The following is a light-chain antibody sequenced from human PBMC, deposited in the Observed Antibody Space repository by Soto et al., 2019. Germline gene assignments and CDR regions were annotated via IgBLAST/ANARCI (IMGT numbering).Light chain of an antibody. CDR1: QSVSSN. J-gene: IGKJ1*01. Sequence: EIVMSQSPAPLSVLSGGRANLSCRASQSVSSNLAWYQQKPGQAPRLLIYGASTRATGIPARFSGSGSGTEFTLTISSLQSEDFAVYYCQQYNNWPRTCGQGNKGDIK. CDR3: QQYNNWPRT. V-gene: IGKV3-15*01. CDR2: GAS.